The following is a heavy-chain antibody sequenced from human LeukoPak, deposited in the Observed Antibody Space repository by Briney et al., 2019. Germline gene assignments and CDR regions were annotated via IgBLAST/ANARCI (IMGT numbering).Heavy chain of an antibody. Sequence: PSQTLSLTCTVSGGSISSGSYYWSWIRQPAGKGLEWIGRIYTSGSTNYNPSLKSRVTISVDTSKNQFSLKLSSVTAADTAVYYCAREDCSGGSCYRDYYYMDVWGKGTTVTISS. CDR1: GGSISSGSYY. J-gene: IGHJ6*03. D-gene: IGHD2-15*01. CDR2: IYTSGST. V-gene: IGHV4-61*02. CDR3: AREDCSGGSCYRDYYYMDV.